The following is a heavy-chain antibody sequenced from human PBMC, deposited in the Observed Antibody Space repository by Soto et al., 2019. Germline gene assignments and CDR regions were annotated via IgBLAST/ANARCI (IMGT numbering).Heavy chain of an antibody. V-gene: IGHV3-23*01. J-gene: IGHJ4*02. Sequence: EVQLLESGGGLVQPGGSRRLSCAASGFTFTTYAMTWVRQAPGKGLEWLSAINTAGTTYYADSVKGRFTISRDNAKNTLYLQMNGLRVEDTAVYYCAKDWYEDSWGQGTLVTVSS. CDR2: INTAGTT. D-gene: IGHD6-13*01. CDR3: AKDWYEDS. CDR1: GFTFTTYA.